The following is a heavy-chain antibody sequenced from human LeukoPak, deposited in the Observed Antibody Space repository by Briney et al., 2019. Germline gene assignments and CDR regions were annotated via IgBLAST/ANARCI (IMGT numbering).Heavy chain of an antibody. D-gene: IGHD5-12*01. CDR2: IWYDGNNK. V-gene: IGHV3-33*01. Sequence: GGSLRLSCAVSGFTFTTYGMHWVRQAPGKGLEWVAVIWYDGNNKYYADSVKGRFTISRDNSKNTLYLQMNSLRAEDTAVYYCVRDPYEAYWGQGTLVTVSS. J-gene: IGHJ4*02. CDR1: GFTFTTYG. CDR3: VRDPYEAY.